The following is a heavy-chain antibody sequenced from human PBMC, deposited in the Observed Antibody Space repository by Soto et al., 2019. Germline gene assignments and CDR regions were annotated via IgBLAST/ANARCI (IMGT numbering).Heavy chain of an antibody. J-gene: IGHJ6*02. D-gene: IGHD2-2*01. CDR2: ISAYNGNT. V-gene: IGHV1-18*04. CDR3: ASRADCSSTSCGGMDV. Sequence: ASVKVSCKASGYTFTSYYMHWVRQAPGQGLEWMGWISAYNGNTNYAQKLQGRVTMTTDTSTSTAYMELRSLRSDDTAVYYCASRADCSSTSCGGMDVWGQGTTVTVSS. CDR1: GYTFTSYY.